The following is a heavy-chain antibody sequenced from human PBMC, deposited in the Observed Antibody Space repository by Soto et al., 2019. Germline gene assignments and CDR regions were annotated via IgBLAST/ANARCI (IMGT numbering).Heavy chain of an antibody. CDR2: VSASGNTP. D-gene: IGHD6-6*01. J-gene: IGHJ4*01. V-gene: IGHV3-48*03. CDR1: GFTFDTYE. Sequence: PGGSLRLSCAASGFTFDTYEMNWVRQAPGRGLEWVSYVSASGNTPFYASSVQGRFTISRDNAKNSLYLQMNSLRAEDTALYYCARAMFLSSSARRQYFDYSGRGTLVTVSS. CDR3: ARAMFLSSSARRQYFDY.